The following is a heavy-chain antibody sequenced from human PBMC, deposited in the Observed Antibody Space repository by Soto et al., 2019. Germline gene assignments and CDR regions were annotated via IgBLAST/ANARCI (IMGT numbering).Heavy chain of an antibody. CDR3: ASLRGYYDSVAGAFDI. D-gene: IGHD3-22*01. Sequence: QVQLQESGPGLVKPSQTLSLTCTVSGGSISSGGYYWSWIRQHPGKGLEWIGYIYYSGSTYYNPSLKSRVTISVDTSKNQFSLKLSAVTAADTAVYYCASLRGYYDSVAGAFDIWGQGTMVTVSS. CDR1: GGSISSGGYY. V-gene: IGHV4-31*03. J-gene: IGHJ3*02. CDR2: IYYSGST.